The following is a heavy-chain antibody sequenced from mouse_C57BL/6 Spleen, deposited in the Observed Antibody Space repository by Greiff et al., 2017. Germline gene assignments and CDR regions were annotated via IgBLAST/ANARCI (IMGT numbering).Heavy chain of an antibody. V-gene: IGHV1-53*01. D-gene: IGHD1-1*01. CDR2: INPSNGGT. CDR1: GYTFTSYW. Sequence: QVHVKQPGTELVKPGASVKLSCKASGYTFTSYWMHWVKQRPGQGLEWIGNINPSNGGTNYNEKFKSKATLTVDKSSSTAYMQLSSLTSEDSAVYYCARGFGYYYGSSSYYAMDYWGQGTSVTVSS. CDR3: ARGFGYYYGSSSYYAMDY. J-gene: IGHJ4*01.